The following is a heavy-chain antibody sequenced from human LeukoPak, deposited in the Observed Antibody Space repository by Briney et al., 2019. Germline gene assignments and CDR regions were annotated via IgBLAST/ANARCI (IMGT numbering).Heavy chain of an antibody. CDR3: ATVIAAAGTTSDY. CDR1: GGTFSGYA. V-gene: IGHV1-69*05. D-gene: IGHD6-13*01. J-gene: IGHJ4*02. CDR2: IIPIFCTA. Sequence: GASVKVSCKASGGTFSGYAISWVRQAPGQGLEWMGRIIPIFCTANYAQKFQGRVTITTDESTSTAYMELSSLRSEDTAVYYCATVIAAAGTTSDYWGQGTLVTVSS.